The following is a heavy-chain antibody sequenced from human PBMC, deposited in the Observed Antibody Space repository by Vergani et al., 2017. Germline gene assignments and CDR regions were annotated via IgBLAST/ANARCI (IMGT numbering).Heavy chain of an antibody. CDR3: ARVTGSGLMDY. CDR1: GGSISSGSYY. J-gene: IGHJ4*02. Sequence: QVQLQESGPGLVKPSQTLSLTCTVSGGSISSGSYYWSWIRQPAGKGLEWIGRIYTSGSTNYNPSLKSRVTISVDTSKNQFSLKLSSVTAADTAVYYCARVTGSGLMDYWGQGTLVTVSS. D-gene: IGHD3-10*01. CDR2: IYTSGST. V-gene: IGHV4-61*02.